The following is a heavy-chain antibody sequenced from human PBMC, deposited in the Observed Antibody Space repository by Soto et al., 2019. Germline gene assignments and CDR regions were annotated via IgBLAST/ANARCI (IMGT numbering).Heavy chain of an antibody. Sequence: GGSLRLCCAASGFTISTYHLNWVRQAPGKGLEWVSYISTDLRALYYADSVRGRFTISRDNAKNSLYLQMTSLRDEDTGVYYCTRDGRRGYDMDVWGQGTTVTVSS. J-gene: IGHJ6*02. V-gene: IGHV3-48*02. CDR3: TRDGRRGYDMDV. CDR2: ISTDLRAL. D-gene: IGHD1-26*01. CDR1: GFTISTYH.